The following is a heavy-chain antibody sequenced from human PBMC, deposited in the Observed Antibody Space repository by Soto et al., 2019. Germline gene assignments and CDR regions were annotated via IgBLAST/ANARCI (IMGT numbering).Heavy chain of an antibody. V-gene: IGHV3-48*01. D-gene: IGHD2-2*01. CDR1: GFTFSSYS. CDR3: ARDCSSTSCFN. CDR2: ISSSSSTI. J-gene: IGHJ4*02. Sequence: GGSLRLSCAASGFTFSSYSMSWVRQAPGKGLEWVSYISSSSSTIYYADSVKGRFTISRDNAKNSLYLQMNSLRAEDTAVYYCARDCSSTSCFNWGQGTLVTVSS.